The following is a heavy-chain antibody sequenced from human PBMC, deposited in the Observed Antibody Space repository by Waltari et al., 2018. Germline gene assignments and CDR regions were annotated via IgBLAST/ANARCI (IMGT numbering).Heavy chain of an antibody. CDR3: GRIAFGDEGGYFQY. Sequence: QLQLQESGPGLVKPSETRSLTCTVSGGSLSTNYTGGWIRQTPGKGLEWMGNMEDRGSTFYNPSLESRVTISLDTWKNQFSLRLSSVGAADTAVYFCGRIAFGDEGGYFQYWGQGTLVTVSS. D-gene: IGHD4-17*01. J-gene: IGHJ1*01. CDR2: MEDRGST. CDR1: GGSLSTNYT. V-gene: IGHV4-39*01.